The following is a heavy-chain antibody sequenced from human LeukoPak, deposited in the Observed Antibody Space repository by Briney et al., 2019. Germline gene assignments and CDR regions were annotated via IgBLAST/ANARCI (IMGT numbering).Heavy chain of an antibody. D-gene: IGHD1-26*01. CDR1: GYTFTSYD. V-gene: IGHV1-8*01. Sequence: ASVKVSCKASGYTFTSYDINWVRQATGQGLEWMGWRNPNSGNTGYAQKFQGRVTMTRNTSISTAYVELSSLRSEDTAVYYCATSWGSGSYVCLDVWGKGTTVTVSS. CDR2: RNPNSGNT. J-gene: IGHJ6*04. CDR3: ATSWGSGSYVCLDV.